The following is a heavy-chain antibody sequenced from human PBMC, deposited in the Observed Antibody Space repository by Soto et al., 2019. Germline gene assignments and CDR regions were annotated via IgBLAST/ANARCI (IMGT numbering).Heavy chain of an antibody. D-gene: IGHD6-6*01. V-gene: IGHV1-69*01. CDR2: NIPIFETA. J-gene: IGHJ5*02. CDR1: GGTFSSHA. Sequence: QVHLVQSGAEVTKAGSSVKVSCKASGGTFSSHAFSWVRQSPGQGLEWVGGNIPIFETANYAQEFQGRVTLPADESTTTVILELNNLRSDSRAISFCAIAARSSWIGNHWGPGTQVTVS. CDR3: AIAARSSWIGNH.